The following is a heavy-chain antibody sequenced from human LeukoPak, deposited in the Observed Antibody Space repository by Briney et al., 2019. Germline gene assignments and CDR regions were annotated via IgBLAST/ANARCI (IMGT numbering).Heavy chain of an antibody. J-gene: IGHJ4*02. CDR3: ARANYYDSSGYYDLALGY. D-gene: IGHD3-22*01. CDR2: INPNSGGS. Sequence: GASVTVSYKASGYTFTGYYMHWVRQAPGQGLEWMGWINPNSGGSNYAQKFQGRVTMTRDTSISTAYMELSRLRSDDTAVYYCARANYYDSSGYYDLALGYWGQGTLVTVSS. V-gene: IGHV1-2*02. CDR1: GYTFTGYY.